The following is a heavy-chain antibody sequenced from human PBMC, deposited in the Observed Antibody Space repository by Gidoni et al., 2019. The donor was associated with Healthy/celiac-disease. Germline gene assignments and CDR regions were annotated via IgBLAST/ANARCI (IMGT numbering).Heavy chain of an antibody. CDR3: ARDRADGYQFLFDY. CDR1: GFTFSSYA. CDR2: ISYDGSNK. J-gene: IGHJ4*02. D-gene: IGHD5-12*01. V-gene: IGHV3-30-3*01. Sequence: QVQLVESGGGVLQPGRSLRLPCAASGFTFSSYAMHWVRQAPGKGLGWVAVISYDGSNKYYADSVKGRFTISRDNSKNTLYLQMNSLRAEDTAVYYCARDRADGYQFLFDYWGQGTLVTVSS.